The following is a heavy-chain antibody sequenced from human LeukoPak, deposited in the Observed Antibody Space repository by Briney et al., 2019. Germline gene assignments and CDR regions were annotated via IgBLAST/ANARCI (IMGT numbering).Heavy chain of an antibody. J-gene: IGHJ6*02. CDR2: ISYDGSNK. V-gene: IGHV3-30-3*01. Sequence: GGSLRLSCAASGFTFSSYAMHWVRQAPGKGLEWVAVISYDGSNKYYADSVKGRFTISRDNSKNTLYLQMNSLRAEDTAVYYCARDNYGMDVWGQGTTVTVSS. CDR1: GFTFSSYA. CDR3: ARDNYGMDV.